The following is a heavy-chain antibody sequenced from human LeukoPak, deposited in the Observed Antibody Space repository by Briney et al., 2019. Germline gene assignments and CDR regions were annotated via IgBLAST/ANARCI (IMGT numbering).Heavy chain of an antibody. CDR1: GFTFSNFA. V-gene: IGHV3-23*01. Sequence: GGSLRLSCAASGFTFSNFAMSWVRQAPGKGLEWVSTISASIGYTYYADSVKGRFTISRDNSKNTLYLQMNSLRAEDTAVYYCARGPDPRSSTNPRYYYYYGMDVWGQGTTVTVSS. J-gene: IGHJ6*02. CDR2: ISASIGYT. D-gene: IGHD2-2*01. CDR3: ARGPDPRSSTNPRYYYYYGMDV.